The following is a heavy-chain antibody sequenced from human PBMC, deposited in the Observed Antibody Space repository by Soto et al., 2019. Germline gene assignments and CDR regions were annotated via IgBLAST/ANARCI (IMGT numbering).Heavy chain of an antibody. D-gene: IGHD3-10*01. J-gene: IGHJ4*02. Sequence: QVQLVGSGGGVVQPGRSLRLSCAASGFTFSSYGMHWVRQAPGKGLEWVAVIWDDGSNKYYADSVKGRFTISRDKSKNTLYLQMNSLRAEDTAVYYCARGDSASDFDYWGQGTLVTVSS. V-gene: IGHV3-33*01. CDR1: GFTFSSYG. CDR2: IWDDGSNK. CDR3: ARGDSASDFDY.